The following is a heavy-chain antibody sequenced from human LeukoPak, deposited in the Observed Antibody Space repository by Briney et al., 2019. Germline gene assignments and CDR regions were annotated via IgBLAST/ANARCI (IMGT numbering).Heavy chain of an antibody. Sequence: PGGSLRLSCAASGCTFNNYAMSWVRQAPGKGREWVSAISGSGGSTYYADSVKGRFTISRDNDKNTLYLQMNSLRAEDTAVYYCAKERGDYDFWSGYSLDAFDIWGQGTMVTVSS. V-gene: IGHV3-23*01. CDR3: AKERGDYDFWSGYSLDAFDI. D-gene: IGHD3-3*01. CDR2: ISGSGGST. J-gene: IGHJ3*02. CDR1: GCTFNNYA.